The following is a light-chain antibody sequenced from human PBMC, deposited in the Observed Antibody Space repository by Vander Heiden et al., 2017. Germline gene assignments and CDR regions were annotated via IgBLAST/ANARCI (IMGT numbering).Light chain of an antibody. CDR3: QTWGSGIQV. Sequence: QLVLTQSPSASASLVASVRLTCTLSSGHSSYAIAWHQQQPEKGPRYLMKVNSDGSHNKGDGIPDRFSGSTSGAERYLTISNLQSEDEADYYCQTWGSGIQVFGGGTKLTVL. CDR2: VNSDGSH. V-gene: IGLV4-69*02. CDR1: SGHSSYA. J-gene: IGLJ2*01.